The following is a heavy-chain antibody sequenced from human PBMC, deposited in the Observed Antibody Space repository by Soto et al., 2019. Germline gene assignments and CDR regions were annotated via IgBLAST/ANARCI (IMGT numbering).Heavy chain of an antibody. CDR1: GDSIRSGSHY. J-gene: IGHJ4*02. V-gene: IGHV4-61*01. CDR2: MHSSGST. CDR3: ARDRGY. Sequence: QVQLQESGPGLVKPSETLSLSCIVSGDSIRSGSHYWSWTRQPPGKGLEWIAYMHSSGSTNYNPSHKSRVTISAATTKRQFSLKLTSVAGADTAVYYCARDRGYWGQGTLVTVSS.